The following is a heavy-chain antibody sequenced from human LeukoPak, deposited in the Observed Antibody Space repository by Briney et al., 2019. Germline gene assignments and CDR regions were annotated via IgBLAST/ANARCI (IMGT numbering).Heavy chain of an antibody. CDR1: GFTFSSYA. Sequence: GGSLRLSCAASGFTFSSYAMSWVRQAPGKGLEWVANIKQDGSEKYYVDSVKGRFTISRDNAKNSLYLQMNSLRAEDTAVYYCARVADTANYWGQGTLVTVSS. V-gene: IGHV3-7*01. D-gene: IGHD2-21*01. CDR2: IKQDGSEK. CDR3: ARVADTANY. J-gene: IGHJ4*02.